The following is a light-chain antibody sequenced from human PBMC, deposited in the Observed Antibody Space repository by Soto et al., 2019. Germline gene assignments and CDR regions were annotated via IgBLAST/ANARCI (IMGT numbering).Light chain of an antibody. CDR2: GVD. V-gene: IGLV2-11*01. Sequence: QSALTQPRSVSGSPGQSVTISCTGASSDVSDYNFVSWYQQYAGKAPKVIIYGVDKRSSGVPDRFSGSKSGNTASLTISGLQTEEEAEYFCCSSTGSSPVVFGGGTKLTVL. CDR1: SSDVSDYNF. CDR3: CSSTGSSPVV. J-gene: IGLJ3*02.